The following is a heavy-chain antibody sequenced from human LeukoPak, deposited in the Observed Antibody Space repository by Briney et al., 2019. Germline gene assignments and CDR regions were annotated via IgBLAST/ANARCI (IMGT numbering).Heavy chain of an antibody. Sequence: GASVKVSCKASGYTFTSYYMHWVRQAPGQGLEWMGIINPSGGSTSYAQKFQGRVTMTRNTSISTAYMELSSLRSEDTAVYYCARGFGKYQHINWGQGTLVTVSS. CDR1: GYTFTSYY. J-gene: IGHJ4*02. D-gene: IGHD3-10*01. V-gene: IGHV1-46*01. CDR2: INPSGGST. CDR3: ARGFGKYQHIN.